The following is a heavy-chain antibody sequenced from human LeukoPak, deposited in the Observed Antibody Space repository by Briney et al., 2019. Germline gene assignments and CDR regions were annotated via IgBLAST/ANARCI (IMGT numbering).Heavy chain of an antibody. D-gene: IGHD2-2*02. CDR3: ARDPRARPAAIEYDY. CDR1: GFTFSSYS. V-gene: IGHV3-21*01. CDR2: ISSSSSYI. J-gene: IGHJ4*02. Sequence: PGGSLRLSCGVSGFTFSSYSMNWVRQAPGKGLEWGSSISSSSSYIYYADSVKGRSTNSRDNAKNSLYLQMNSLQAEDTAVYYCARDPRARPAAIEYDYWGQGTLVTVSS.